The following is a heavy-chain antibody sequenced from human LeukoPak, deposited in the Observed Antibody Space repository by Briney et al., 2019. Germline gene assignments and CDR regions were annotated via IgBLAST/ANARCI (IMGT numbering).Heavy chain of an antibody. V-gene: IGHV4-59*01. J-gene: IGHJ5*02. CDR3: ARGYCSGGSCYSGWFDP. D-gene: IGHD2-15*01. Sequence: SETLSLTCTVPGGSISSYYWSWIRQPPGKGLEWIGYIYYSGSTNYNPSLKSRVTISVDTSKNQFSLKLSSVTAADTAVYYCARGYCSGGSCYSGWFDPWGQGTLVTVSS. CDR2: IYYSGST. CDR1: GGSISSYY.